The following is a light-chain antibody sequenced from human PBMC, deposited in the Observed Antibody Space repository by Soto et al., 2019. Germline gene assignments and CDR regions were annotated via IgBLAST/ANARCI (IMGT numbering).Light chain of an antibody. CDR1: SSDVGGYNY. J-gene: IGLJ2*01. CDR3: SSYAGSNNYVV. Sequence: QSALTQPPSAAGSPGQSGTISCTGTSSDVGGYNYVSWYQQHPGKAPKVMIYEVSKRPSGVPDRFSGSKSGSTASLTVSGLQAEDEADYYCSSYAGSNNYVVFGGGTKLTVL. CDR2: EVS. V-gene: IGLV2-8*01.